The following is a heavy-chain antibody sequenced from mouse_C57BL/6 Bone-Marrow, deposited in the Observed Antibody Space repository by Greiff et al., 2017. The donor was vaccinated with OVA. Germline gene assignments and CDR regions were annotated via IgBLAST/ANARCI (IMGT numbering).Heavy chain of an antibody. Sequence: QVQLKESGAELARPGASVKLSCKASGYTFTSYGISWVKQRTGQGLEWIGEIYPRSGNTYYNEKFKGKATLTADKSSSTAYMELRSLTSEDSAVYFCARGGYESYWGQGTLVTVS. V-gene: IGHV1-81*01. CDR3: ARGGYESY. D-gene: IGHD2-2*01. J-gene: IGHJ3*01. CDR2: IYPRSGNT. CDR1: GYTFTSYG.